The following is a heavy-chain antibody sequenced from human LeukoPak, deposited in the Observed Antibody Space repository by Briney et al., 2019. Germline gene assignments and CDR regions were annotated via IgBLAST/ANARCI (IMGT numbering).Heavy chain of an antibody. D-gene: IGHD3-10*01. Sequence: GGSLRLSCAASGFTFSSYGMHWVRQAPGKGLEWVAFIRYDGDNKYYADSVKGRFTISRDNSKTTLSLQMNSLRAEDTAVFYCARGYMTTRGVLSYWGQGTLVTVSS. J-gene: IGHJ4*02. V-gene: IGHV3-30*02. CDR2: IRYDGDNK. CDR3: ARGYMTTRGVLSY. CDR1: GFTFSSYG.